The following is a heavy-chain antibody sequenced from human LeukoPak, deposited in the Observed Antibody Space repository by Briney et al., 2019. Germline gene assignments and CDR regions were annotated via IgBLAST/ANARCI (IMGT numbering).Heavy chain of an antibody. J-gene: IGHJ5*02. V-gene: IGHV1-8*02. CDR2: MNPNSGNT. CDR3: ARGQDWFDP. Sequence: GASVKVSCKASGYTFSNFAINWVRQATGQGLEWMGWMNPNSGNTGYAQKFQGRVTMTRNTSISTAYMELSSLRSEDTAVYYCARGQDWFDPWGQGTLVTVSS. CDR1: GYTFSNFA.